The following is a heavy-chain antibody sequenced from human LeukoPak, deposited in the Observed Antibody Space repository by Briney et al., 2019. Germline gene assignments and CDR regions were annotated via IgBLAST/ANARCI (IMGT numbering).Heavy chain of an antibody. Sequence: PGGSLRLSCAASGFTFSTHNMDWVRQAPGKGLEWVSSISSSGSYIYYADSVKGRFTSSRDNAKNSLYLQMNRLRAEDTAIYYCARDRACASAAYFDYWGQGILVTVSS. V-gene: IGHV3-21*01. CDR1: GFTFSTHN. D-gene: IGHD6-13*01. CDR2: ISSSGSYI. J-gene: IGHJ4*02. CDR3: ARDRACASAAYFDY.